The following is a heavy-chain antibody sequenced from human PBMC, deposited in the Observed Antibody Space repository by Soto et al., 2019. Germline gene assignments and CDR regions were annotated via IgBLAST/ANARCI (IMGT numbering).Heavy chain of an antibody. CDR2: IYYSGST. J-gene: IGHJ6*02. D-gene: IGHD3-22*01. Sequence: SDALSVNCIDPGGSSSSYYWSWIRQPPGKGLEWIGYIYYSGSTNYNPSLKSRVTISVDTSKNQFSLKLSSVTAADTAVYYCARDLTGTYYYDSSGYRYGMDVWGQGTTV. CDR3: ARDLTGTYYYDSSGYRYGMDV. V-gene: IGHV4-59*01. CDR1: GGSSSSYY.